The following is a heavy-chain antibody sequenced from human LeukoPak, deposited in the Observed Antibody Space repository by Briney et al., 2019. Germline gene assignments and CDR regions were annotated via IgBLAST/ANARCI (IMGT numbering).Heavy chain of an antibody. CDR1: GFTFSSYE. CDR2: ISSSGSTI. Sequence: GGSLRLSCAASGFTFSSYEMNWVRQAPGKGLEWVSYISSSGSTIYYADSVKGRFTISRDNAKNSLYLQMNSLRAEDTAVYYCARDRGSGGSSLFDYWGQGALVTVSS. D-gene: IGHD2-15*01. CDR3: ARDRGSGGSSLFDY. V-gene: IGHV3-48*03. J-gene: IGHJ4*02.